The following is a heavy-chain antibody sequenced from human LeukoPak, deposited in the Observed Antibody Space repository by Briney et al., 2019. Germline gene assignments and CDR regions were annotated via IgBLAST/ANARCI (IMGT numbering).Heavy chain of an antibody. J-gene: IGHJ3*02. V-gene: IGHV3-23*01. CDR2: ISGSGGST. D-gene: IGHD3-22*01. CDR1: GFTFSSYA. Sequence: GGSLRLSCAASGFTFSSYAMSWVRQAPGKGLEWVSAISGSGGSTYYADSVKGRFTISRDNSKNTLYLQMNSLRAEATAVYYCAKGNDYYDSSGYYYVTGAFDIWGQGTMVTVSS. CDR3: AKGNDYYDSSGYYYVTGAFDI.